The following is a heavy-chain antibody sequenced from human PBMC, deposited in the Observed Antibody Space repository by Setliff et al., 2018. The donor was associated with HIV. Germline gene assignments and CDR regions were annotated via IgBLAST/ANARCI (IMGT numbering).Heavy chain of an antibody. CDR2: IYPGDSDT. CDR1: GYTFTSYR. D-gene: IGHD3-22*01. Sequence: GASLKISCKGSGYTFTSYRIGWVRQMPGKGLEWMGIIYPGDSDTRYRPSFQGRVTISADKSINTAYLQWRSLPASDPAMYYCARSLCYYDSCGYYYNYWGQGTLVTGSS. J-gene: IGHJ4*02. V-gene: IGHV5-51*01. CDR3: ARSLCYYDSCGYYYNY.